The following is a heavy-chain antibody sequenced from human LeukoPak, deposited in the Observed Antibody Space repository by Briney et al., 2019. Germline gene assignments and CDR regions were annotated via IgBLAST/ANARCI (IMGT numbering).Heavy chain of an antibody. J-gene: IGHJ1*01. V-gene: IGHV3-21*01. D-gene: IGHD6-6*01. CDR3: ARDSIAGTAEYFQH. CDR1: GFTFSSYS. Sequence: GGSLRLSCAASGFTFSSYSMNWVRQAPGKGLGWVSSISSSSSYIYYADSVKGRFTISRDNAKNSLYLQMNSLRAEDTAVYYCARDSIAGTAEYFQHWGQGTLVTVSS. CDR2: ISSSSSYI.